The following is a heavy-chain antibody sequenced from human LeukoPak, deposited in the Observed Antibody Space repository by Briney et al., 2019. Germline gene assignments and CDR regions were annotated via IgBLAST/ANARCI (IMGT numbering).Heavy chain of an antibody. CDR2: INHSGST. CDR1: GGSFSGYY. J-gene: IGHJ4*02. D-gene: IGHD2-2*01. Sequence: KPSETLSLTCAVYGGSFSGYYWSWIRQPPGKGLEWIGEINHSGSTNYNPSLKSRVTISVDTSKNQFSLKLSSVTAADTAVYCCARGRKDIVVHRGYYFDYWGQGTLVTVSS. CDR3: ARGRKDIVVHRGYYFDY. V-gene: IGHV4-34*01.